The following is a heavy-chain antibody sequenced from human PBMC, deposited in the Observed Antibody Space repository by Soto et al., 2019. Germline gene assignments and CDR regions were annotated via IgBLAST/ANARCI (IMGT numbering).Heavy chain of an antibody. J-gene: IGHJ6*02. V-gene: IGHV1-2*02. CDR3: ARSGTDMAAPYYGMDV. CDR2: INPYNGGT. Sequence: ASVKVSCKASGYTFTGYYIHWVRQAPGQGLEWMGWINPYNGGTNSAQKFQGRVTMTRDTSITTAYMEMSRLRSDDTTIFYCARSGTDMAAPYYGMDVCGQGTTVTVFS. D-gene: IGHD5-18*01. CDR1: GYTFTGYY.